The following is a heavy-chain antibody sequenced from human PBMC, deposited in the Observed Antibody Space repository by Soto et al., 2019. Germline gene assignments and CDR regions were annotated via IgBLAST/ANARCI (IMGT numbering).Heavy chain of an antibody. CDR2: IGTAGDT. V-gene: IGHV3-13*04. D-gene: IGHD3-9*01. Sequence: EVQLVESGGGLVQPGGSLRLSCAPSGFTFRSYDRHWVPQAKGKVLEWVSAIGTAGDTYYPGSVKGRLTISRENAKNSLYLQMNSLRAGDTAVYYCARAIDYDILTGYPAPPDYWGQGTLVTVSS. CDR3: ARAIDYDILTGYPAPPDY. J-gene: IGHJ4*02. CDR1: GFTFRSYD.